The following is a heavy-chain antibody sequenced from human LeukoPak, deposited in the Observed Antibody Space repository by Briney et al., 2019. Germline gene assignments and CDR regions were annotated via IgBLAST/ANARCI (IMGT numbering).Heavy chain of an antibody. D-gene: IGHD4-17*01. J-gene: IGHJ6*02. CDR2: ISGSGGST. CDR3: AKADGDYPYYYYGMDV. CDR1: EFTFSSYS. V-gene: IGHV3-23*01. Sequence: GGSLRLSCAASEFTFSSYSMSWVRQAPGKGLEWVSAISGSGGSTYYADSVKGRFTISRDNSKNTLYLQMDSLRAEDTAVYYCAKADGDYPYYYYGMDVWGQGTTVTVSS.